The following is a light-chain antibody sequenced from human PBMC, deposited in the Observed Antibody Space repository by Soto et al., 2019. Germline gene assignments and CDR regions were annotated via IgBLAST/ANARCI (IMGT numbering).Light chain of an antibody. CDR2: SAS. J-gene: IGKJ4*01. CDR3: QQYNNWPLT. CDR1: QSVSSN. Sequence: EIVMTQSPATLSVSPGERATLSCRASQSVSSNLAWYQQKPGQAPRLLIYSASTRATGIPARFSGSGSGTEFTLTISNLQSEDFAVYYCQQYNNWPLTFGGGTKVEIK. V-gene: IGKV3-15*01.